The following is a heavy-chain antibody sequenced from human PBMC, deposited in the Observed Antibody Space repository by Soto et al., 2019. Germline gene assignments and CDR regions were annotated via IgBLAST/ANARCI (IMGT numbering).Heavy chain of an antibody. CDR1: GDTFTDYY. CDR2: VNPSGGHT. CDR3: ARGGHVVVVTAALDY. J-gene: IGHJ4*02. V-gene: IGHV1-46*01. Sequence: QVQLVQSGAEVKKPGASVKVSCKASGDTFTDYYIHWVRQAPGQGLEWMGTVNPSGGHTTYAQHFLGRMTMTRDTSTSTRYMTSLTSADTAVYYCARGGHVVVVTAALDYWGQGTLVTVSS. D-gene: IGHD2-21*02.